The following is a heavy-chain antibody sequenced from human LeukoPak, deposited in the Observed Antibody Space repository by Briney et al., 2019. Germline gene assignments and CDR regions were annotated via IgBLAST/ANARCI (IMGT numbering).Heavy chain of an antibody. CDR3: AREVVSVSDYFDY. CDR1: GFTFSDYY. Sequence: GSLRLSCAASGFTFSDYYMSWIRQAPGKGLEWVSYISSSGSTIYYADSVKGRFTISRDNAKNSLYLQMNSLRAEDTAVYYCAREVVSVSDYFDYWGQGTLVTVSS. V-gene: IGHV3-11*01. CDR2: ISSSGSTI. D-gene: IGHD2-15*01. J-gene: IGHJ4*02.